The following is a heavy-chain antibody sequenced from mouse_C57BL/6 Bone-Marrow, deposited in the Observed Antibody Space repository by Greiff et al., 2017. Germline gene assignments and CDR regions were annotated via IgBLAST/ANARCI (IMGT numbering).Heavy chain of an antibody. Sequence: QVQLKQPGAELVRPGTSVKLSCKASGYTFTSYWMHWVKQRPGQGLEWIGVIDPSDSYTNYNQKFKGKATLTVDTSSSTAYMQLSSLTSEDSAVYYCARADYSNFFAYWGQGTLVTVSA. D-gene: IGHD2-5*01. V-gene: IGHV1-59*01. CDR1: GYTFTSYW. CDR2: IDPSDSYT. CDR3: ARADYSNFFAY. J-gene: IGHJ3*01.